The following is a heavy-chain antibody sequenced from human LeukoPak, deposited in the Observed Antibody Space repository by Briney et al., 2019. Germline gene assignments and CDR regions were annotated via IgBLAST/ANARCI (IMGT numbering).Heavy chain of an antibody. CDR3: AKDTLASTTPDYHLDY. CDR1: GFTFSSYA. D-gene: IGHD4-17*01. CDR2: ISGSGGST. Sequence: GGSLRLSCAASGFTFSSYAMSWVRQAPGKGLEWVSAISGSGGSTYYADSVKGRFTISRDDSKNTLYLQMSSLRAEDTAVYYCAKDTLASTTPDYHLDYWGQGTLVTVSS. J-gene: IGHJ4*02. V-gene: IGHV3-23*01.